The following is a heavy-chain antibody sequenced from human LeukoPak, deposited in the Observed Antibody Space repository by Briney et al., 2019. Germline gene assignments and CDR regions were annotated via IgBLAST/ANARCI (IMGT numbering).Heavy chain of an antibody. Sequence: SETLSLTCTVSGGSSSSYYWSWIRQPPGKGLEWIGYIYYSGSTNYNPSLKSRVTISVDTSKDQFSLKLSSVTAADTAAYYCARTYYYDSTAMDIWGQGTMVTVSS. CDR2: IYYSGST. CDR1: GGSSSSYY. J-gene: IGHJ3*02. D-gene: IGHD3-22*01. CDR3: ARTYYYDSTAMDI. V-gene: IGHV4-59*01.